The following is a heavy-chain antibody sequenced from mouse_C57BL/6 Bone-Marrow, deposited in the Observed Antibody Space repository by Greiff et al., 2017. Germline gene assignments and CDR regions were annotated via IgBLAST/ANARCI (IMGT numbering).Heavy chain of an antibody. J-gene: IGHJ4*01. Sequence: EVHLVESGGDLVKPGGSLKLSCAASGFTFSSYGMSWVRQTPDKRLEWVATISSGGSYTYYPDSVKGRFTISRDNAKNTLYLQMSSLKSEDTAMYYCASQNAMDYWGQGTSVTVSS. CDR2: ISSGGSYT. CDR3: ASQNAMDY. V-gene: IGHV5-6*01. CDR1: GFTFSSYG.